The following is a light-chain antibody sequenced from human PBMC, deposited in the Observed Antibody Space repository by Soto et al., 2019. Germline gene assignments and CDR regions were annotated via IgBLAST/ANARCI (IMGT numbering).Light chain of an antibody. J-gene: IGKJ1*01. CDR3: QQYIDWPQT. Sequence: EIVMTQSPATLSVSPGERATLSCRASQSVGTNLAWYQQKPGQAPRLLIYGASTRATGIPARFSGNGSGTHFTLTLSSRQSEDFAVYYCQQYIDWPQTFGQGTKVEIK. V-gene: IGKV3-15*01. CDR2: GAS. CDR1: QSVGTN.